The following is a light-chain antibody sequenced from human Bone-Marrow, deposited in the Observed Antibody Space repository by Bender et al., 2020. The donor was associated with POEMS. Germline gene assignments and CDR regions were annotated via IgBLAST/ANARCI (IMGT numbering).Light chain of an antibody. J-gene: IGLJ1*01. CDR2: DVS. CDR3: SSYTSDSTYV. V-gene: IGLV2-14*01. CDR1: ISDVAGYNY. Sequence: QSALTQPASVSGSPGQSLTISCTGSISDVAGYNYVSWYQQQPGKAPKVIMYDVSNRPSGVSNRFSGSKSGNTASLTISGLQAEDEADYYCSSYTSDSTYVFGPGTKVTVL.